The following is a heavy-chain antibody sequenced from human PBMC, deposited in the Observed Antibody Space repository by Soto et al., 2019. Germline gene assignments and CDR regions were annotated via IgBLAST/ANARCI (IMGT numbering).Heavy chain of an antibody. CDR1: GFTFSSYA. CDR2: ISYDGSNK. CDR3: ARESGIVVVTAIPDY. Sequence: QVQLVESGGGVVQPGRSLRLSCAASGFTFSSYAMHWVRQAPGKGLEWVAVISYDGSNKYYADSVKGRFTISRDNSKNTLYLQMNCLRAEDTAVYYCARESGIVVVTAIPDYWGPGTLVTVSA. J-gene: IGHJ4*02. D-gene: IGHD2-21*02. V-gene: IGHV3-30-3*01.